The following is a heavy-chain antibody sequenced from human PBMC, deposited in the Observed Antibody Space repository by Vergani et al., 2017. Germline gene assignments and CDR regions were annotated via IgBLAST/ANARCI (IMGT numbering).Heavy chain of an antibody. CDR1: GGSISSGSYY. J-gene: IGHJ2*01. CDR2: IFTSGST. CDR3: ARAVAGIYWYFDL. D-gene: IGHD6-19*01. Sequence: QVPLLESCPGLVKPSQTLSLTCTVSGGSISSGSYYWSWGRQPAGKGLEWIGRIFTSGSTNYNPSLESRVTISVDTSKNQFSLKLSSVTAADTAVYDCARAVAGIYWYFDLWGRGTLVTVSS. V-gene: IGHV4-61*02.